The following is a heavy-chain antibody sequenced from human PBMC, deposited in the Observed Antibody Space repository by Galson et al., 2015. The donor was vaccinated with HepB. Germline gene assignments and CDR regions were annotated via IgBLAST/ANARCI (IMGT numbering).Heavy chain of an antibody. D-gene: IGHD6-13*01. Sequence: SLRLSCAASGFTFSSYWMSWVRQAPGKGLEWVANIKQDGSNKYYADSVEGRFTISRDNSKNTLYLQMNSLRAEDTAVYYCARDGLEGSVPLLEQQLGPHDYWGQGTLVTVSS. CDR3: ARDGLEGSVPLLEQQLGPHDY. J-gene: IGHJ4*02. CDR2: IKQDGSNK. V-gene: IGHV3-7*01. CDR1: GFTFSSYW.